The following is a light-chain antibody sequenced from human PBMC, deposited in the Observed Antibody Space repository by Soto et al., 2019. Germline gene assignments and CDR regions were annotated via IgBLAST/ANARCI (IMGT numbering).Light chain of an antibody. Sequence: EIVLTQSPSTLSSSLGERATLSCRASQSVGSYLAWYQQKPGQAPRLLIYGASSRATGIPDRFSGSGSGTEFTLTISSLEPEDFAIYYCQQSTSCPLTFGGGTKVDIK. V-gene: IGKV3-11*01. CDR3: QQSTSCPLT. CDR2: GAS. J-gene: IGKJ4*01. CDR1: QSVGSY.